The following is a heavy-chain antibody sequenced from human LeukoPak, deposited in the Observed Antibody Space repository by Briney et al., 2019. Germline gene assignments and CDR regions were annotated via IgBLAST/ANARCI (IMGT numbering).Heavy chain of an antibody. CDR3: ARGPWGSGWYLQDYFDY. CDR2: INHSGST. D-gene: IGHD6-19*01. Sequence: SETLSLTCAVYGGSFSGYYWSWIRLPPGKGLEWIGEINHSGSTNYNPSLKSRVTISVDTSKNQFSLKLSSVTAADTAVYYCARGPWGSGWYLQDYFDYWGQGTLVTVSS. CDR1: GGSFSGYY. J-gene: IGHJ4*02. V-gene: IGHV4-34*01.